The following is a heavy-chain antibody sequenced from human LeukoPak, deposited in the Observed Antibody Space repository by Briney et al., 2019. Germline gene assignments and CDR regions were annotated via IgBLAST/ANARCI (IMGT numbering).Heavy chain of an antibody. CDR3: AKVSGSTGYSYEY. Sequence: GGSLRLSCATSGFTLSEHYVDWVRQGPGKGLEWVGRSRNKAKSYTTEYAASAKGRFTISRDDSQNSVYLQMNSLRSEDTAVYSCAKVSGSTGYSYEYWGQGTLVTVSS. CDR2: SRNKAKSYTT. CDR1: GFTLSEHY. J-gene: IGHJ4*02. D-gene: IGHD3-22*01. V-gene: IGHV3-72*01.